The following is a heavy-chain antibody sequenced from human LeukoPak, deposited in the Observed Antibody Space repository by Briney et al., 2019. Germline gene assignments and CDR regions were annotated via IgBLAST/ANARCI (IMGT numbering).Heavy chain of an antibody. J-gene: IGHJ5*02. Sequence: GASVKVSCKASGYSFTSYDINWVRQATGQGLEWMGWMNPNSGNTGYAQKFQGRVTMTRNTSISTAYMELSSLRSEDTAVYYCARAERIPARSGYNWFDPWGQGTLVTVPP. CDR3: ARAERIPARSGYNWFDP. V-gene: IGHV1-8*01. D-gene: IGHD6-6*01. CDR1: GYSFTSYD. CDR2: MNPNSGNT.